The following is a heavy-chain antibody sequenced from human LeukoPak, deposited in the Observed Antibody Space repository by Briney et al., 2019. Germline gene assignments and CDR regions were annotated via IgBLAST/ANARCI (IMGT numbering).Heavy chain of an antibody. CDR1: GFTFSSYG. V-gene: IGHV3-30*03. J-gene: IGHJ4*02. CDR2: ISYDGSNK. D-gene: IGHD4-17*01. CDR3: ARAEVDYGDYGGGGYYFDY. Sequence: GGSLRLSCAASGFTFSSYGMHWVRQAPGKGLEWVAVISYDGSNKYYADSVKGRFTTSRDNSKNTLYLQMGSLRAEDMAVYYCARAEVDYGDYGGGGYYFDYWGQGTLVTVSS.